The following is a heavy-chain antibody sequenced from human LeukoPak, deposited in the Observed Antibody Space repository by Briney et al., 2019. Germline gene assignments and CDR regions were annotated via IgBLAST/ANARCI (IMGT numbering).Heavy chain of an antibody. Sequence: SETLSLTCTVSGGSISSSSYYWGWIRQPPGKGLEWIGSIYYSGSTYYNPSLKSRVTISVDTSKNQFSLKLRSVTAADTAVYYCARARRQWLVGPHIRGDNPPFYYDYWGQGILVTVSS. CDR3: ARARRQWLVGPHIRGDNPPFYYDY. CDR1: GGSISSSSYY. CDR2: IYYSGST. V-gene: IGHV4-39*07. D-gene: IGHD6-19*01. J-gene: IGHJ4*02.